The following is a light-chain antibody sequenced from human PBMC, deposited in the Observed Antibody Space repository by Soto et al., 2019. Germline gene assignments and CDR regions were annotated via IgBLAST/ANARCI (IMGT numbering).Light chain of an antibody. CDR2: DAS. Sequence: EIVLTQSPATLSLSPGETATLSCRASQSVRSHLAWYQQRPGQPPRLLIYDASYRATGVPLRFSGSGSGTGFTLTISSLESGDSAIYYCQQRSDWPPITFGQGTRLEIK. V-gene: IGKV3-11*01. CDR1: QSVRSH. CDR3: QQRSDWPPIT. J-gene: IGKJ5*01.